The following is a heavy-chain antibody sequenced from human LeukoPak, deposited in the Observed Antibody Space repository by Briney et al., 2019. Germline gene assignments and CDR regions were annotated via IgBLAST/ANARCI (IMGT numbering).Heavy chain of an antibody. Sequence: GASVTVSCKASGYTFTGYYMHWVRQAPGQGLEWMGWINPNSGGTNYAQKFQGRVTMTRDTSISTAYMELSRLRSDDTAVYYCARGVAGKSYYGMDVWGQGTTVTVSS. D-gene: IGHD6-19*01. V-gene: IGHV1-2*02. J-gene: IGHJ6*02. CDR2: INPNSGGT. CDR3: ARGVAGKSYYGMDV. CDR1: GYTFTGYY.